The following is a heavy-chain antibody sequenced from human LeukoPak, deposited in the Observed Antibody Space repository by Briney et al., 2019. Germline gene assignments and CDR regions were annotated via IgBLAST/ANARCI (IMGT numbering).Heavy chain of an antibody. CDR2: IRSSIYGGTP. Sequence: GGSLRLSCAASGFTMSNYGVSWFRQAPGKGLEWIGFIRSSIYGGTPKAAASVKGRFIFSRDDSKGVAYLRMNSLKIEDTAMYYCSREWGNGNDIRPDYWGQGTLVTVSS. J-gene: IGHJ4*02. CDR1: GFTMSNYG. D-gene: IGHD1-1*01. V-gene: IGHV3-49*03. CDR3: SREWGNGNDIRPDY.